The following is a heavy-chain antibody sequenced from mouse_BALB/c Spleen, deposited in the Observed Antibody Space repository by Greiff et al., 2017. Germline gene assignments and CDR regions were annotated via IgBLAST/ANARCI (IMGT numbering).Heavy chain of an antibody. Sequence: VQVVESGAELARPGASVKMSCKASGYTFTSYTMHWVKQRPGQGLEWIGYINPSSGYTNYNQKFKDKATLTADKSSSTAYMQLSSLTSEDSAVYYCAREGGYYFDYWGQGTTLTVSS. CDR3: AREGGYYFDY. J-gene: IGHJ2*01. V-gene: IGHV1-4*01. CDR1: GYTFTSYT. D-gene: IGHD1-1*02. CDR2: INPSSGYT.